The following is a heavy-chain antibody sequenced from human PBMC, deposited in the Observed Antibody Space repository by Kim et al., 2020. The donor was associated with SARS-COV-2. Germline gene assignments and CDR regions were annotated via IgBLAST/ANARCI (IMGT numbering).Heavy chain of an antibody. V-gene: IGHV1-69*13. CDR2: IIPIFGTA. J-gene: IGHJ4*02. CDR1: GGTFSSYA. D-gene: IGHD3-10*01. CDR3: AALFAFGEFPATPYFDY. Sequence: SVKVSCKASGGTFSSYAISWVRQAPGQGLEWMGGIIPIFGTANYAQKFQGRVTITADESTSTAYLELSSLRSEDTAVYYCAALFAFGEFPATPYFDYWGQGTLVTVSS.